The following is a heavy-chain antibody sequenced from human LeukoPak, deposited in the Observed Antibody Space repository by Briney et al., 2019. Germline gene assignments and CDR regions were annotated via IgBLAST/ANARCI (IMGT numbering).Heavy chain of an antibody. V-gene: IGHV4-4*07. J-gene: IGHJ4*02. CDR3: ARSGYSSSWYYDPIFDY. CDR2: IYTSGST. Sequence: SETLSLTCTVSGGSISSYYWSWIRQPAGKGLEWIGRIYTSGSTNYNPSLKSRVTMSVDTSKNQFSLKLSSVTAADTAVYYCARSGYSSSWYYDPIFDYWGQGTLVTVSS. D-gene: IGHD6-13*01. CDR1: GGSISSYY.